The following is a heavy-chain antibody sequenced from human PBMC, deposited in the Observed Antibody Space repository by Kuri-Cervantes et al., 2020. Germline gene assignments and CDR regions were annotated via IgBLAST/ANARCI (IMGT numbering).Heavy chain of an antibody. J-gene: IGHJ6*02. CDR2: SNAGNGNT. Sequence: ASVKVSCKASGYTFTSYAMHWVRQAPGQRLEWMGWSNAGNGNTKYSQECQGRVTITRDTSASTAYMELSRLRSEDMAVYYCARDLEGYCSGGSCYFCGYYYYGMDVWGQGTTVTVSS. D-gene: IGHD2-15*01. CDR1: GYTFTSYA. CDR3: ARDLEGYCSGGSCYFCGYYYYGMDV. V-gene: IGHV1-3*02.